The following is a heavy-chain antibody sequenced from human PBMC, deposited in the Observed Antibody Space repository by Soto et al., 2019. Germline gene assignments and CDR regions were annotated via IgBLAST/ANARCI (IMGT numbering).Heavy chain of an antibody. J-gene: IGHJ6*02. CDR1: VFTFSDSA. V-gene: IGHV3-73*01. D-gene: IGHD6-6*01. CDR3: SRVLTIASRRGYYYQYGMDV. Sequence: PWWSLRLSCSASVFTFSDSAIHWFRQASGQGLEWVGHIRRKSNTDATVYDASVKGRFTISRDDSENTAYLQMNSLKTEDTAVYYCSRVLTIASRRGYYYQYGMDVWGQGTTVTVSS. CDR2: IRRKSNTDAT.